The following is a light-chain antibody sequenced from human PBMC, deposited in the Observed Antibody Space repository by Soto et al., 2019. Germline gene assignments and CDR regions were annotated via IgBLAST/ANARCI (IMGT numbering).Light chain of an antibody. J-gene: IGLJ1*01. CDR1: SNDVGHSSF. Sequence: QSVLTQPPSASGSPGQSVTISCTGNSNDVGHSSFISWYQQHAGKGPKLIIYEVSKRLSGVPDRFSGSKSGNTASLSVSGLQDEDEADYFCNAQADNGKHVFGTGTKLTVL. V-gene: IGLV2-8*01. CDR2: EVS. CDR3: NAQADNGKHV.